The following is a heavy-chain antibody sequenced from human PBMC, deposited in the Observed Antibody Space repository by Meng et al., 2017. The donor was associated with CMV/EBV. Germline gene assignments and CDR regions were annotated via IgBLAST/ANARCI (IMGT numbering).Heavy chain of an antibody. CDR3: AREAAETYYYYGMDV. V-gene: IGHV3-74*01. J-gene: IGHJ6*02. CDR2: INSDGSST. CDR1: EIAFSSYA. Sequence: GGSLRLSCAASEIAFSSYAMNWVRQAPGKGLVWVSRINSDGSSTSYADSVKGRFTISRDNAKNTLYLQMNSLRAEDTAVYYCAREAAETYYYYGMDVWGQGTTVTVSS. D-gene: IGHD6-13*01.